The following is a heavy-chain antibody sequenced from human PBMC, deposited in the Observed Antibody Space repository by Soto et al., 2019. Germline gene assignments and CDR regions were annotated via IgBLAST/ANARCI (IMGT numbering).Heavy chain of an antibody. Sequence: ASVKVSCKASGYTFTSYAMHWVRQAPGQRLEWMGWINAGNGNTKYSQKFQGRVTITRDTSASTAYMELSSLRSEDTAVYYCAATKGCSGGSCYSREYFQHWGQGTLVTVS. J-gene: IGHJ1*01. D-gene: IGHD2-15*01. CDR3: AATKGCSGGSCYSREYFQH. CDR1: GYTFTSYA. V-gene: IGHV1-3*01. CDR2: INAGNGNT.